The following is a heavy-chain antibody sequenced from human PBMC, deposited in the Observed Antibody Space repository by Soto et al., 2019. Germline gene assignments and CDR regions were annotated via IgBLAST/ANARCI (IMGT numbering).Heavy chain of an antibody. CDR2: ISAYNGNT. CDR1: GYTFTSYG. D-gene: IGHD3-3*01. J-gene: IGHJ6*02. V-gene: IGHV1-18*01. CDR3: ARLADIPGVTIFGVVIIGPDYGMDV. Sequence: GASVKVSCKASGYTFTSYGISWVRQAPGQGLEWMGWISAYNGNTNYAQKLQGRVTMTTDTSTSTAYMELRSLRSDDTAVYYCARLADIPGVTIFGVVIIGPDYGMDVWGQGTTVTVSS.